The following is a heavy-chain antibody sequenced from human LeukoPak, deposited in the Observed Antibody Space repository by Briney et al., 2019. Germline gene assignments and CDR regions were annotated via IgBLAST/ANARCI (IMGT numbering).Heavy chain of an antibody. CDR3: ARGDETSDYYYPLFDY. V-gene: IGHV1-2*02. CDR2: INPNSGGT. J-gene: IGHJ4*02. Sequence: ASVKVSCEASGYTFTGYYMHWVRQAPGQGLEWMGWINPNSGGTNNAQKLQGRVTMTRDTSISTAYMELSRLRSDDTAVYYCARGDETSDYYYPLFDYWGQGTLVTVSS. D-gene: IGHD3-22*01. CDR1: GYTFTGYY.